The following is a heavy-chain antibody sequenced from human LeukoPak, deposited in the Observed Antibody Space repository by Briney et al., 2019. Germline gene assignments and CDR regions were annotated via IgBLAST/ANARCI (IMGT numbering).Heavy chain of an antibody. CDR1: GFSFSSYA. D-gene: IGHD3-10*01. J-gene: IGHJ3*02. CDR2: IKQDGIEK. Sequence: GGSLRLSCTASGFSFSSYAMTWVRVRQAPGKGLEWVANIKQDGIEKYFVDSVKGRFAISRDNAKNSLYLQMNNLRAEDTAVYYCAREAMVRGVPDAFDIWGQGTVVTVSS. CDR3: AREAMVRGVPDAFDI. V-gene: IGHV3-7*01.